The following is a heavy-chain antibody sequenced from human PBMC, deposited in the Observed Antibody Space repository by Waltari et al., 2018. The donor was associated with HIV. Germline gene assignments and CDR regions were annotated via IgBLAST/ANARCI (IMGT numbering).Heavy chain of an antibody. J-gene: IGHJ1*01. CDR3: ARHRYFQH. CDR2: IYPGDSDT. CDR1: GYSFTTYW. Sequence: EVQLVQSGAEVKKPGESLKISCKGSGYSFTTYWIGWVRQMTGKGLEWIGIIYPGDSDTRDSPSFQGQVTISVDKSISTAYLQWSSLKASDTAMYYCARHRYFQHWGQGTLVTVYS. V-gene: IGHV5-51*01.